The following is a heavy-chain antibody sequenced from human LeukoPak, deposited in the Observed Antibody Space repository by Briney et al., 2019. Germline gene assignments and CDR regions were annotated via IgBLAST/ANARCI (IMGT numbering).Heavy chain of an antibody. CDR1: GYSFTSYR. CDR3: ARHGDDSSGYYWGIDY. J-gene: IGHJ4*02. D-gene: IGHD3-22*01. Sequence: GESLKISCKGSGYSFTSYRIGWVRQMPGKGLEWMGIIYPGDSDTRYSPSFQGQVTISADKSISTAYLQWSSLKASDTAMYYCARHGDDSSGYYWGIDYWGQGTLVTVSS. V-gene: IGHV5-51*01. CDR2: IYPGDSDT.